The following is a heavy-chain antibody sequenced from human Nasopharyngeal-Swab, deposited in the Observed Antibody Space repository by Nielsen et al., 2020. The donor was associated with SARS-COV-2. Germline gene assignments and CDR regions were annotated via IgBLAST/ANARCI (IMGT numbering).Heavy chain of an antibody. Sequence: ASVKVSCKVSGYTLTDLSMHWVRQAPGKGLEWMGGFDPEDGETIYAQKFQGRVTMTEDTSTDTAYMELSSLRSEDTAVYYCATTYSSSTPSYYFYGMDVWGQGTTVTVSS. D-gene: IGHD6-6*01. V-gene: IGHV1-24*01. CDR2: FDPEDGET. J-gene: IGHJ6*02. CDR1: GYTLTDLS. CDR3: ATTYSSSTPSYYFYGMDV.